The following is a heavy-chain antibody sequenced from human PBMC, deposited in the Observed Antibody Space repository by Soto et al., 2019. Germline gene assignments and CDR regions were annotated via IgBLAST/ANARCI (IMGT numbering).Heavy chain of an antibody. CDR3: ARVRSSSAWYEPIDY. Sequence: GGSLRLSCAASGFTVSSNYMSWVRQAPGKGLEWVSVIYSGGSTYYADSVKGRFTISRDNPKNTLYLQMNSLRAEDTAVYYCARVRSSSAWYEPIDYWGQGTLVTVSS. CDR2: IYSGGST. CDR1: GFTVSSNY. D-gene: IGHD6-19*01. J-gene: IGHJ4*02. V-gene: IGHV3-66*01.